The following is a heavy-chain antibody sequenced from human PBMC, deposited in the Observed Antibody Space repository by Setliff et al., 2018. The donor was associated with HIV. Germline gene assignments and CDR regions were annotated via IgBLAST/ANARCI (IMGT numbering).Heavy chain of an antibody. Sequence: GGSLRLSCAASGFTFSTYAMHWVRQAPGKGLQWVAVISYDGSNKYYADSVKGRFTISRDNSKSTLYLQMNSLRAEDTALYYCAGGASFDKSGYYNAPLSFDYWGQGTLVTVSS. V-gene: IGHV3-30*04. D-gene: IGHD3-22*01. CDR1: GFTFSTYA. CDR2: ISYDGSNK. J-gene: IGHJ4*02. CDR3: AGGASFDKSGYYNAPLSFDY.